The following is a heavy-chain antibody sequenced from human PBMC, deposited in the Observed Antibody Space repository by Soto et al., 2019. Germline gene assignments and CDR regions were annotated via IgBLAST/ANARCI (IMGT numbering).Heavy chain of an antibody. D-gene: IGHD1-26*01. CDR2: ISSSGSTI. V-gene: IGHV3-48*03. J-gene: IGHJ4*02. Sequence: GGSLRLSCAASGFTFSSYEMNWVRQAPGKGLEWVSYISSSGSTIYYADSVKGRFTISRDNAKNSLYLQMNSLRAEDTAVYYCARGGNYANFDYWGQGTLVTVSS. CDR1: GFTFSSYE. CDR3: ARGGNYANFDY.